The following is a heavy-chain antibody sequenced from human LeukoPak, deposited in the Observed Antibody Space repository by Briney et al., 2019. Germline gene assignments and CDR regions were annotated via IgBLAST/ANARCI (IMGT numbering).Heavy chain of an antibody. Sequence: GGSLRLSCAASGFSFGTSGMHWVRQAPGKGLEWVAVVWNDGTNEHYADSVRGRFTISRDNSKTTLYLQLNSLRIEDTAVYYCARYCSSTSCFHNAFDIWGQPRLVTVSS. J-gene: IGHJ3*02. CDR1: GFSFGTSG. CDR2: VWNDGTNE. D-gene: IGHD2-2*01. V-gene: IGHV3-33*01. CDR3: ARYCSSTSCFHNAFDI.